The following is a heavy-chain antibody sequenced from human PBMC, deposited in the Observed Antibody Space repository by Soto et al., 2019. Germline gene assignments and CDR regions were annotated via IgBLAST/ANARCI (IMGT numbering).Heavy chain of an antibody. CDR3: ARARPSSRVSSGSAFDI. D-gene: IGHD3-22*01. CDR1: GFTFSTYW. CDR2: ISSDGSTT. J-gene: IGHJ3*02. V-gene: IGHV3-74*01. Sequence: GGSLRLSCAASGFTFSTYWMHWVRHTPGQGLVWVSRISSDGSTTIYADSVKGRLTISRDNAKNTLYLQMNSLRAEDTAVYYCARARPSSRVSSGSAFDIWGQGTMVTVSS.